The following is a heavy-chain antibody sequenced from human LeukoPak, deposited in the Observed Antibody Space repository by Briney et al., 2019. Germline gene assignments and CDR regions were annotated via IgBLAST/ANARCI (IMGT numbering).Heavy chain of an antibody. D-gene: IGHD5-18*01. V-gene: IGHV4-34*01. CDR3: ARGRGYSRGYFDY. Sequence: SETLSLTCTVSGGSISSYYWSWIRQPAGKGLEWIGEINHSGSTNYNPSLKSRVTISVDTSKNQFSLKLSSVTAADTAVYYCARGRGYSRGYFDYWGQGTLVTVSS. CDR2: INHSGST. CDR1: GGSISSYY. J-gene: IGHJ4*02.